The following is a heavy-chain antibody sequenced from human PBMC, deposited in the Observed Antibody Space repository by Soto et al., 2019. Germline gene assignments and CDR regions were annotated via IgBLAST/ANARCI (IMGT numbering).Heavy chain of an antibody. J-gene: IGHJ4*02. Sequence: ETLSLPCTVSGGSIKVGGYYWGWIRQPPGKGLEWVATIYYSGTTYYNPSLKSRLTISLDTSRNQFSLDLTSVTAADTAVYYCARLAYSHYSTWGQGTLVTVSS. CDR2: IYYSGTT. D-gene: IGHD5-12*01. V-gene: IGHV4-39*01. CDR3: ARLAYSHYST. CDR1: GGSIKVGGYY.